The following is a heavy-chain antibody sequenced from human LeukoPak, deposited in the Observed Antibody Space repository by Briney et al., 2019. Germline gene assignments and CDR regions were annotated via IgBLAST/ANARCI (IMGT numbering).Heavy chain of an antibody. J-gene: IGHJ4*02. V-gene: IGHV1-18*01. CDR2: ISAYNGNT. CDR1: GYTFTSYG. CDR3: AREVLTSPSKMSCHNDY. Sequence: ASVKVSCKASGYTFTSYGISWVRQAPGQGLEWMGWISAYNGNTNYAQKLQGRVTMTTDTSTSTAYMELRSLRSDDTAVYCCAREVLTSPSKMSCHNDYWGQGTLVTVSS. D-gene: IGHD4/OR15-4a*01.